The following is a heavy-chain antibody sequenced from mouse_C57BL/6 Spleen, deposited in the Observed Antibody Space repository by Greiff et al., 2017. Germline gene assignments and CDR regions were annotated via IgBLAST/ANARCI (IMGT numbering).Heavy chain of an antibody. J-gene: IGHJ3*01. V-gene: IGHV5-6*01. CDR2: ISMGGSYT. CDR3: ARHTPAY. CDR1: GFTFSSYG. Sequence: EVKLVESGGDLVKPGGSLKLSCAASGFTFSSYGMSWVRQTPDKRLEWVATISMGGSYTYYPDSVKGRFTISRDNAKNTLYRQMSSLKSEDTAMYYCARHTPAYWGQGTLVTVSA.